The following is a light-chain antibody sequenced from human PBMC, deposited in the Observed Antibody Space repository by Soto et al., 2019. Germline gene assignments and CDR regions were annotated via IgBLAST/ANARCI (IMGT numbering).Light chain of an antibody. Sequence: DVPMTQSPSSLSAFVGDRVTITCRASQGIAPYLAWFQQKPGKVPKLLIYATSTLQSRVPSRFSGSGSGKDSTLTISSLQPEDVATYYCQKYNSAPLTFGGGTKVEIK. J-gene: IGKJ4*01. CDR2: ATS. CDR3: QKYNSAPLT. V-gene: IGKV1-27*01. CDR1: QGIAPY.